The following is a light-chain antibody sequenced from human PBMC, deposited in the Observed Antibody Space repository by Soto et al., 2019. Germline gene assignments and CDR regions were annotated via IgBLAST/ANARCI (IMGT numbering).Light chain of an antibody. CDR2: EVT. CDR1: TSDLGHYNY. Sequence: SALTQPASVSGSPGQSITISCTGTTSDLGHYNYVSWYQKHPGTAPRLMIYEVTNRPSGVSNRFSGSKSGNTASLTISGLQAEDEADYYCASYTNISTLLFGGGTKVTVL. V-gene: IGLV2-14*01. J-gene: IGLJ2*01. CDR3: ASYTNISTLL.